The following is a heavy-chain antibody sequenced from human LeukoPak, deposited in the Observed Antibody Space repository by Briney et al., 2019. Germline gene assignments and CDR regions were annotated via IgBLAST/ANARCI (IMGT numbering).Heavy chain of an antibody. V-gene: IGHV3-53*01. D-gene: IGHD2-15*01. CDR2: IHSGGKT. CDR1: GFTVSSSY. CDR3: TRDLNSGGSC. Sequence: PGGSLRLSCAASGFTVSSSYMSWVRQASGKGLEWVSVIHSGGKTYYADSVKGRFTISRDNSKNTVYLQMNSVRAEDTAVYYCTRDLNSGGSCWGQGTLVTVSS. J-gene: IGHJ4*02.